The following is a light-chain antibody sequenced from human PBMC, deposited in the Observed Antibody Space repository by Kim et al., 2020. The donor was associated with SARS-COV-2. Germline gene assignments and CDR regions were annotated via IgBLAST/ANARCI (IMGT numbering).Light chain of an antibody. CDR1: GSNIGAGYD. Sequence: RGTISCTGTGSNIGAGYDVHWYQQLPGTAPKLLIYSNNIRPSGLPDRFSGSKSGTSASLAITGLQPEDEADYYCQSFDSNLSGSVFGGGTQLTVL. J-gene: IGLJ3*02. CDR3: QSFDSNLSGSV. V-gene: IGLV1-40*01. CDR2: SNN.